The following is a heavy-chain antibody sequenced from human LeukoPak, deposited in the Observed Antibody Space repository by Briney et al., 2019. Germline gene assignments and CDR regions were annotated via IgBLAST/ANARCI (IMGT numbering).Heavy chain of an antibody. J-gene: IGHJ4*02. CDR1: VGSISSSSYY. CDR3: ARDRYYYDSSGYSALDY. Sequence: PSETLSLTCTVSVGSISSSSYYWGWIRQPPGKGLEWIGSIYYSGSTYYNPSLKSRVTISVDTSKNQFSLKLSSVTAADTAVYYCARDRYYYDSSGYSALDYWGQGTLVTVSS. CDR2: IYYSGST. V-gene: IGHV4-39*07. D-gene: IGHD3-22*01.